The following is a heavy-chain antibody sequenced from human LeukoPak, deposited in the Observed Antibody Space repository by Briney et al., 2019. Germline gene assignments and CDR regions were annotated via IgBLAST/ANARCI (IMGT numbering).Heavy chain of an antibody. CDR2: ISYDGSNK. D-gene: IGHD3-3*01. V-gene: IGHV3-30-3*01. CDR3: ARSGVDFWSGYYHY. CDR1: GFTFSSYA. Sequence: GGSLRLSCAASGFTFSSYAMHWVRQAPGKGLEWVAVISYDGSNKYYADSVKGRFTISRDNSKNTLYLQMNSLRAEDTAVYYCARSGVDFWSGYYHYWGQGTLVTVSS. J-gene: IGHJ4*02.